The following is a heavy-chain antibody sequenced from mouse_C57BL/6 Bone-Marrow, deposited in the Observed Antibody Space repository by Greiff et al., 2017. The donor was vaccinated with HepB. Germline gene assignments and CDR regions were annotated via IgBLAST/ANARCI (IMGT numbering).Heavy chain of an antibody. CDR2: IDPENGDT. J-gene: IGHJ4*01. Sequence: VQLQQSGAELVRPGASVKLSCTASGFNIKDDYMHWVKQRPEQGLEWIGWIDPENGDTEYASKFQGKATITADTSSNTAYLQISSLTSEDTAVYYCTPYYYGSSYDAMDYWGQGTSVTVSA. D-gene: IGHD1-1*01. V-gene: IGHV14-4*01. CDR1: GFNIKDDY. CDR3: TPYYYGSSYDAMDY.